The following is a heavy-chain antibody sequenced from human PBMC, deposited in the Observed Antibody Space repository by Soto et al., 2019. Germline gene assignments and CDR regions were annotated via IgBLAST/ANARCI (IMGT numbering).Heavy chain of an antibody. D-gene: IGHD3-3*01. Sequence: QVQLQESGPGLVKPSQSLSLTCTVSGGSVSSGGYYWSCIRQHPGKGLEWIGYIYYSGSTYYNPSLKSRVTISVDTSKNQFSLKLSSVTAADTAVYYCARVFGIGGMDVWGQGTTVTVSS. V-gene: IGHV4-31*03. CDR1: GGSVSSGGYY. CDR3: ARVFGIGGMDV. CDR2: IYYSGST. J-gene: IGHJ6*02.